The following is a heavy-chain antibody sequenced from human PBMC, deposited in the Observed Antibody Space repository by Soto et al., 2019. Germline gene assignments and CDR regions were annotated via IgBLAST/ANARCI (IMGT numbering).Heavy chain of an antibody. J-gene: IGHJ3*02. D-gene: IGHD1-20*01. CDR2: ISYSGGT. CDR1: GGSISSGDYY. V-gene: IGHV4-30-4*01. Sequence: QVQLQESGPGLVKPSQTLSLTCTVSGGSISSGDYYWSWIRQPPGKGLGWIGYISYSGGTYYNPSLKCRVTISVDTSKNQFSLKLSSVTAADTAVYYCARVRHINAFDIWGQGTMVTVSS. CDR3: ARVRHINAFDI.